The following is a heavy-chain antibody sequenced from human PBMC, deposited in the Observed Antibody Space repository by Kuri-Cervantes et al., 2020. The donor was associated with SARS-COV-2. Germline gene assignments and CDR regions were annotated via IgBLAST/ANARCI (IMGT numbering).Heavy chain of an antibody. Sequence: ASVKVSCKASGYTFTSYYMHWVRQAPGQGLEWMGIINPSGGSTSYAQKFLGRVTMTRGTSITTAYMELSRLRFDDTAVYYCARVRQNDFQAFDYWGQGTLVTVSS. CDR1: GYTFTSYY. D-gene: IGHD3-3*01. CDR3: ARVRQNDFQAFDY. CDR2: INPSGGST. V-gene: IGHV1-46*01. J-gene: IGHJ4*02.